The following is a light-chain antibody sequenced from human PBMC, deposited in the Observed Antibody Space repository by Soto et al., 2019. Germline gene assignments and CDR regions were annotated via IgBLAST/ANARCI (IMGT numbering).Light chain of an antibody. J-gene: IGKJ4*01. CDR3: QQLNSYPRT. CDR2: AAS. CDR1: QGNISY. V-gene: IGKV1-9*01. Sequence: IQLTPYVSSLSASVGHRVTITCRASQGNISYLAWYQQKPGKSPKLLIYAASNLQSGVPSRVSGSGSEADFTLTISSLQAEDFVTHCGQQLNSYPRTCGGGTKEEIK.